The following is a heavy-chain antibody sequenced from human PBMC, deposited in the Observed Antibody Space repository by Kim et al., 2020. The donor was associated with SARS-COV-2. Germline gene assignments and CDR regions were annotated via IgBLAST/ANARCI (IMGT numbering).Heavy chain of an antibody. Sequence: KGRFTISRDNAKNTLYLQMNSLRAEDTAVYYCARVGVMVRGVIRGAFDIWGQGTMVTVSS. V-gene: IGHV3-74*01. CDR3: ARVGVMVRGVIRGAFDI. D-gene: IGHD3-10*01. J-gene: IGHJ3*02.